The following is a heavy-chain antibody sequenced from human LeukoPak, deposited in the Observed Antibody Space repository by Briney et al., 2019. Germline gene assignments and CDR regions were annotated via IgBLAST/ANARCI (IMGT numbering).Heavy chain of an antibody. Sequence: GGSLRLSCAASGXTFSSYNMNWVRQAPGKGLEWVSYISSSGRYIYYADSVKGRFTISRDNAKNSLDLQMNSLRAEDTAVYYCARYYDGSGSPLDYWGQGTLVTVSP. J-gene: IGHJ4*02. V-gene: IGHV3-21*01. CDR2: ISSSGRYI. CDR1: GXTFSSYN. CDR3: ARYYDGSGSPLDY. D-gene: IGHD3-10*01.